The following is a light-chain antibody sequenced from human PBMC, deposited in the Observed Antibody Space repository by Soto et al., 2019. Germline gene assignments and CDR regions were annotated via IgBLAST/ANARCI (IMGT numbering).Light chain of an antibody. CDR1: QGVSSY. V-gene: IGKV1-9*01. Sequence: DIQLTQSPSFLSASVGDRVTITCRASQGVSSYVAWYQQKPGKAPEVLIYAASTLQSGVPSRFSGSGSGTEFTHTISSLQPEDSATYYCQQLNSYPLTCGPGTKVDIK. J-gene: IGKJ3*01. CDR2: AAS. CDR3: QQLNSYPLT.